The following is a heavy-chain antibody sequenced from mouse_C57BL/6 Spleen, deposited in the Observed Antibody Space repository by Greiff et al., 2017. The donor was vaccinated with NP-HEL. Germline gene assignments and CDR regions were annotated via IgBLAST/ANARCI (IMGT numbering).Heavy chain of an antibody. V-gene: IGHV1-20*01. CDR2: INPYNGDT. CDR1: GYSFTGYF. Sequence: VQLQESGPELVKPGDSVKISCKASGYSFTGYFMNWVMQSHGKSLEWIGRINPYNGDTFYNQKFKGKATLTVDKSSSTAHMELRSLTSEDSAVYYCARDYGSSHWYFDVWGTGTTVTVSS. D-gene: IGHD1-1*01. J-gene: IGHJ1*03. CDR3: ARDYGSSHWYFDV.